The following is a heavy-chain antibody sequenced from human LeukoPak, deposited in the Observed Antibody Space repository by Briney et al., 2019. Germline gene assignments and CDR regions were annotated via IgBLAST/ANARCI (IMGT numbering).Heavy chain of an antibody. CDR2: IGSRSTYT. CDR1: GFTFSDYD. D-gene: IGHD3-10*01. CDR3: AKPYYYGSRSYMDY. Sequence: GGSLRLSCAASGFTFSDYDMSWIRQAPGKGLEWVSYIGSRSTYTNYADSVKGRFTISRDNAENSLYLQMNSLRAEDTAVYYCAKPYYYGSRSYMDYWGQGTLVTVSS. J-gene: IGHJ4*02. V-gene: IGHV3-11*06.